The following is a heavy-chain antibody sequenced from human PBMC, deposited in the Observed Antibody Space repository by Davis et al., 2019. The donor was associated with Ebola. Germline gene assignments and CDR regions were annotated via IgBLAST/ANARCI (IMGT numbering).Heavy chain of an antibody. V-gene: IGHV3-21*01. Sequence: GESLKISCAASGFTFSSYSMNWVRQAPGKGLEWVSSISSSSSYIYYADSVKGRFTISRDNAKNSLYLQMNSLRAEDTAVYYCASGGGSSTSCYQCYYYYGMDVWGQGTTVTVSS. CDR1: GFTFSSYS. J-gene: IGHJ6*02. D-gene: IGHD2-2*01. CDR2: ISSSSSYI. CDR3: ASGGGSSTSCYQCYYYYGMDV.